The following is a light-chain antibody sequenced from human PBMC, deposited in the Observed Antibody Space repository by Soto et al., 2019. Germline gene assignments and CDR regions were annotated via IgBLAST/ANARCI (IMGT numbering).Light chain of an antibody. Sequence: EIVLTQSPATLSLSPGERATLSCRASQSVSSYLAWYQQKPGQAPRLLIYDASNRATGIPARFSGSGSGTDFALTISILEPEDFAVYYCQYRSNWPPTHTFGQGTKLEIK. CDR1: QSVSSY. V-gene: IGKV3-11*01. CDR3: QYRSNWPPTHT. CDR2: DAS. J-gene: IGKJ2*01.